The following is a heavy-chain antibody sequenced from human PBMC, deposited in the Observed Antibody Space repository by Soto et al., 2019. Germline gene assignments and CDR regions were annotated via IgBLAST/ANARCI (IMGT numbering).Heavy chain of an antibody. D-gene: IGHD3-22*01. CDR2: IYYGGST. J-gene: IGHJ4*02. Sequence: QVQLQESGPGLVKPSQTLSLTCTVSGGSISSGGYYWSWIRQHPGKGLEWIGYIYYGGSTYYNPSLKSRDTLSVDTSKNPFSLMLSSVTAADTAVYYCAIVDPDSSGYYYVGYWGQGTMVNVAS. V-gene: IGHV4-31*03. CDR3: AIVDPDSSGYYYVGY. CDR1: GGSISSGGYY.